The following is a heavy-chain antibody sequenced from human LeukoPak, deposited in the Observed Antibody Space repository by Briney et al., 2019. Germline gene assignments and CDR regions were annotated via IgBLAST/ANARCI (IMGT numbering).Heavy chain of an antibody. CDR2: ISDSGGDK. Sequence: PGGSLRLSCAASGFTFSRYGFHWVRQAPGKGLEWVAFISDSGGDKWYADSVKGRLTISRDKSKNTVNLQMSSLRVEDTALYYCARDGGSESYAFDYWGQGTQVTVSP. D-gene: IGHD3-10*01. CDR3: ARDGGSESYAFDY. V-gene: IGHV3-30*02. CDR1: GFTFSRYG. J-gene: IGHJ4*02.